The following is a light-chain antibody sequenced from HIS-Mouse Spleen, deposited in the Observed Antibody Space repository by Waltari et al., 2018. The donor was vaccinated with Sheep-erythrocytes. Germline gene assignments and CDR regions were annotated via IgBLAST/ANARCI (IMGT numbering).Light chain of an antibody. CDR1: ASPTQH. V-gene: IGLV3-25*03. CDR2: KDS. Sequence: SYELTQPPPVSVSPGQTARITCPGDASPTQHAYWYQQKPGQAPVLVIYKDSERPSGIPERFSGSSSGTTVTLTISGVQAEDEADYYCQSADSSGTYRVFGGGTKLTVL. J-gene: IGLJ3*02. CDR3: QSADSSGTYRV.